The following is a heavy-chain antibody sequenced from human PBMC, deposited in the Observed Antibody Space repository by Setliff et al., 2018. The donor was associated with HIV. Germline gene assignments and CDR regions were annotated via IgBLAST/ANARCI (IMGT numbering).Heavy chain of an antibody. Sequence: ASVKVSCKASGGTFSSYAISWVRQAPGQGLEWMGGIIPIFGTANYAQKFQGRVTITTDESTSTAYMELSSLRSEDTAVYYCARETYYGSGSYLPTEYYYYYMDVWGKGTTVTVSS. CDR1: GGTFSSYA. CDR3: ARETYYGSGSYLPTEYYYYYMDV. CDR2: IIPIFGTA. D-gene: IGHD3-10*01. V-gene: IGHV1-69*05. J-gene: IGHJ6*03.